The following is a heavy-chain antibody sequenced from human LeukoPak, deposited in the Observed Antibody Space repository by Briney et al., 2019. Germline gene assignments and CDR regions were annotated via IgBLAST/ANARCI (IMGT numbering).Heavy chain of an antibody. J-gene: IGHJ4*02. CDR3: ARHPERYSYFDY. Sequence: SETLSLTCTVSGGSISSSSYYWGWIRRPPGKGLEWIGSIYYTGSAYYNPSLKSRVTMSVDTSKNQFSLRLSSVTAADTAVYSCARHPERYSYFDYWGQGTLVTVSS. V-gene: IGHV4-39*01. CDR2: IYYTGSA. D-gene: IGHD5-18*01. CDR1: GGSISSSSYY.